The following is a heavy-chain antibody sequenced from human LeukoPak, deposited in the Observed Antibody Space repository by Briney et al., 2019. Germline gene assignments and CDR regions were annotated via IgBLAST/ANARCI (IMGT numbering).Heavy chain of an antibody. Sequence: SETLSLTCTVSGYSISSGYFWGWIRQPPGKGLEWIGSIYHSGSTYYNPSLKSRVTISVDTSKNQFSLKLSSVTAADTAVYYCARRGTTVVTWYYYYYMDVWGKGTTVTVSS. CDR3: ARRGTTVVTWYYYYYMDV. V-gene: IGHV4-38-2*02. CDR2: IYHSGST. J-gene: IGHJ6*03. D-gene: IGHD4-23*01. CDR1: GYSISSGYF.